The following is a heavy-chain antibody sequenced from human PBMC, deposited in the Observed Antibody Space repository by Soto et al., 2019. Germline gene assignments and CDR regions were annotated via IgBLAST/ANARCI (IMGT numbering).Heavy chain of an antibody. V-gene: IGHV3-23*01. CDR3: AKEGGHRITIFGSYRPNPAPFGY. CDR1: GFTFSSYA. D-gene: IGHD3-3*01. CDR2: ISGSGGST. Sequence: GGSLRLSCAASGFTFSSYAMSWVRQAPGKGLEWVSAISGSGGSTYYADSVKGRFTISRDNSKNTLYLQMNSLGAEDTAVYYCAKEGGHRITIFGSYRPNPAPFGYWGQGTLVTVSS. J-gene: IGHJ4*02.